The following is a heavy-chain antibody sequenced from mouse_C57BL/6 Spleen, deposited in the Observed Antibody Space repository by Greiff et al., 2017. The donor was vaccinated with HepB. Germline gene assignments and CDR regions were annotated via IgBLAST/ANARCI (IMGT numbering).Heavy chain of an antibody. CDR3: ARSDYGSSGYAMDY. J-gene: IGHJ4*01. CDR1: GYTFTDYY. Sequence: EVQLQQSGPVLVKPGASVKMSCKASGYTFTDYYMNWVKQSHGKSLEWIGVINPYNGGTSYNQKFKGKATLTVDKSSSTAYMELNSLTSEDYAVYYCARSDYGSSGYAMDYWGQGTSVTVSS. D-gene: IGHD1-1*01. CDR2: INPYNGGT. V-gene: IGHV1-19*01.